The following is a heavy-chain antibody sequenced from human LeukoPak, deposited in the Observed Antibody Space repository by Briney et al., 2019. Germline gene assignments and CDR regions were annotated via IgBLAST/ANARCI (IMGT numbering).Heavy chain of an antibody. J-gene: IGHJ5*01. CDR2: IYYSGST. CDR1: GGSISSYY. D-gene: IGHD6-13*01. CDR3: AGTVAGPNWFDS. V-gene: IGHV4-59*08. Sequence: PSETLSLTCTVSGGSISSYYWSWIRQPPGKGLEWIGYIYYSGSTKYNPSLKSRVSISVDTPKNHFSLKLSSVTAAEAAVYYCAGTVAGPNWFDSGGQGTQVTVSS.